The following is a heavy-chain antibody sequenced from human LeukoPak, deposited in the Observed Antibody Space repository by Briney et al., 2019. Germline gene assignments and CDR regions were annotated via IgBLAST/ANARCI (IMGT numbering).Heavy chain of an antibody. CDR3: ASHRGGDFLA. CDR2: IYSGGST. CDR1: GFTVSSNY. V-gene: IGHV3-53*01. Sequence: GGSLRLSCAASGFTVSSNYMTWVRQTPGKGLEWVSVIYSGGSTYYADSVKGRFTISRDNAKNSLYLQMNSLRAEDTAVYYCASHRGGDFLAWGQGTLVTVSS. D-gene: IGHD3-3*01. J-gene: IGHJ5*02.